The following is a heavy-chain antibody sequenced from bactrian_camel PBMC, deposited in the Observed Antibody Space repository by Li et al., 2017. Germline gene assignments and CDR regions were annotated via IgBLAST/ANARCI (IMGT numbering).Heavy chain of an antibody. D-gene: IGHD1*01. CDR1: GIDFNDYS. J-gene: IGHJ4*01. CDR3: AALTYWGYNL. V-gene: IGHV3-2*01. CDR2: LDAIDGSE. Sequence: QVQLVESGGDLVQPGGSLRLSCAASGIDFNDYSMTWVRQAPGKALEWVASLDAIDGSEKYADSVKGRFTVSKDNAKKTLYLQMDSLKPEDMAVYYCAALTYWGYNLCGHGTQVTVS.